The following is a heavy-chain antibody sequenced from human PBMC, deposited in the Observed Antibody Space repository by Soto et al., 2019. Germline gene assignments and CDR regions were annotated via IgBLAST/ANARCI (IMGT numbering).Heavy chain of an antibody. Sequence: GGSLRLSCAASGFTFSSYSMNWVRQAPGKGLEWVSYISSSSSTIYYADSVKGRFTISRDNAKNSLYLQMNSLRDEDTAVYYCATKPQPKDYSNYYYYYGMDVWGQGTTVTVSS. CDR1: GFTFSSYS. J-gene: IGHJ6*02. D-gene: IGHD4-4*01. CDR2: ISSSSSTI. CDR3: ATKPQPKDYSNYYYYYGMDV. V-gene: IGHV3-48*02.